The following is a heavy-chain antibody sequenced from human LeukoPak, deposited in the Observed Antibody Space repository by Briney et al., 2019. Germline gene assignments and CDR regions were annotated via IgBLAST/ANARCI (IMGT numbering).Heavy chain of an antibody. V-gene: IGHV1-8*03. CDR1: GYTFTSYD. CDR2: MNPNSGNT. CDR3: ARGGTRGYYFDY. D-gene: IGHD6-6*01. J-gene: IGHJ4*02. Sequence: ASVKVSCKASGYTFTSYDINWVRQATGQGLEWMGWMNPNSGNTGYAQKFQGRVTITRNTSISTAYMELSSLRSEDTAAYYCARGGTRGYYFDYWGQGTLVTVSS.